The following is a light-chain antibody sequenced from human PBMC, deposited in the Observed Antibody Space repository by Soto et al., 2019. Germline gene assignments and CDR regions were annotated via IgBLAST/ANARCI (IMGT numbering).Light chain of an antibody. CDR2: SAS. J-gene: IGKJ2*03. CDR3: QQTYSTLNS. CDR1: QSIRTY. Sequence: DIQVTQSPSSLSASVGDRVTITCRASQSIRTYLNWYQQRPGKSPKFLIQSASTFQSGGPSRFSGSGSLTDFTPTISSLQPEDFATYYCQQTYSTLNSFGQGTKLEIK. V-gene: IGKV1-39*01.